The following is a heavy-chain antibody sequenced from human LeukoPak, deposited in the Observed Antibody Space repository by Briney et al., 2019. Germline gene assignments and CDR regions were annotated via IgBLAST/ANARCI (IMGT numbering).Heavy chain of an antibody. CDR3: AKPPHTTDQVGATAFDY. D-gene: IGHD1-26*01. Sequence: PGGSLRPSCAASGFTFSSYAMSWVRQAPGKGLEWVSAISGSGGSTYYADSVKGRFTISRDNSKNTLYLQMNGLRAEDTAVYYCAKPPHTTDQVGATAFDYWGQGTLVTVSS. J-gene: IGHJ4*02. CDR1: GFTFSSYA. CDR2: ISGSGGST. V-gene: IGHV3-23*01.